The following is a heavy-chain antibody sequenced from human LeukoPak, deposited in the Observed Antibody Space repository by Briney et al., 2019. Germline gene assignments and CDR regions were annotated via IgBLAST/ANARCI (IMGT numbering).Heavy chain of an antibody. CDR3: ARDTYYYDSSGYSDY. J-gene: IGHJ4*02. Sequence: ASVKVSCKASGYTFSTYGISWVRQAPGQGLEWMGWISPYNGNTNYAQKLQGRVTMTTDTSTSTAYMELRSLRSDDTAVYYCARDTYYYDSSGYSDYWGQGTLVTVSS. CDR2: ISPYNGNT. D-gene: IGHD3-22*01. V-gene: IGHV1-18*01. CDR1: GYTFSTYG.